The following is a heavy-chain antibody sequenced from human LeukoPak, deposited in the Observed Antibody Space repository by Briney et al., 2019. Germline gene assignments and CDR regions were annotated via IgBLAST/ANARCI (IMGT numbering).Heavy chain of an antibody. CDR3: ARDRNDILTGYPPEAFDI. Sequence: PGGSLRLPCAASGFTFSNYSMNWVRQAPGKGLEWVSSISSSSSYIYYADPVKGRFTISRDNAKNSLYLQMNSLRAEDTAVYYCARDRNDILTGYPPEAFDIWGQGTMVTVSS. V-gene: IGHV3-21*01. J-gene: IGHJ3*02. D-gene: IGHD3-9*01. CDR2: ISSSSSYI. CDR1: GFTFSNYS.